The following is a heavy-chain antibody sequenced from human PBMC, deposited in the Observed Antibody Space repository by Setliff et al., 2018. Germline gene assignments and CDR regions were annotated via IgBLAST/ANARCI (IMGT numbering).Heavy chain of an antibody. CDR1: GYTLSRHY. Sequence: ASVKVSCKATGYTLSRHYIHWVRQAPGQGLEWMGIINPGGVTSSSTQKFEGRVTMTRDTSTSTVYMELNSLTSDDTAVYYCARAGLAAAGRKGVFDHWGQGTLVTVSS. CDR3: ARAGLAAAGRKGVFDH. V-gene: IGHV1-46*01. CDR2: INPGGVTS. D-gene: IGHD6-13*01. J-gene: IGHJ4*02.